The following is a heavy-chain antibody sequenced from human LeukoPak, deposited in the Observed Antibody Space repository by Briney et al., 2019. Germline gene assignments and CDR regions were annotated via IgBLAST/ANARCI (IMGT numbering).Heavy chain of an antibody. CDR1: GYTFTSYA. J-gene: IGHJ4*02. D-gene: IGHD3-22*01. V-gene: IGHV1-3*01. CDR3: ARVGGWSSGYYPIDY. CDR2: INAGNGNT. Sequence: GASVKVSCKASGYTFTSYAMHWVRQAPGQRLEWMGWINAGNGNTKYSQKFQGRVTITRDTSASTAYMELSSLRSEDTAVYYCARVGGWSSGYYPIDYWGQGTLVTVSS.